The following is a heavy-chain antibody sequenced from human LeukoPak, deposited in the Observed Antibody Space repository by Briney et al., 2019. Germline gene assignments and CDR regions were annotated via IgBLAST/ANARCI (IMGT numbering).Heavy chain of an antibody. Sequence: ASVKVSCKASGYTFTAYYVHWVRQAPGQGLEWMGWINPNSDGTDCAQQFQGRVTTTRDTSTNTAYMELSRLRSDDTAIYYCARLEYDILTGHYYFDYWGQGTLVTVSS. CDR2: INPNSDGT. CDR3: ARLEYDILTGHYYFDY. CDR1: GYTFTAYY. J-gene: IGHJ4*02. D-gene: IGHD3-9*01. V-gene: IGHV1-2*02.